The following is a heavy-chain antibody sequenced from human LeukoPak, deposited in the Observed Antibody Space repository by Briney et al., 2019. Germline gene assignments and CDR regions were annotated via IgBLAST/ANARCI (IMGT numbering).Heavy chain of an antibody. Sequence: PGGSLRLSCAASGFTFDDYAMHWVRHAPGKGLEWVSGISWNSGSIGYADSVKGRFTISRDNAKNSLYLQMNSLRAEDTALYYCAKAGEQWLASYFDYWGQGTLVTVSS. V-gene: IGHV3-9*01. D-gene: IGHD6-19*01. CDR1: GFTFDDYA. CDR2: ISWNSGSI. CDR3: AKAGEQWLASYFDY. J-gene: IGHJ4*02.